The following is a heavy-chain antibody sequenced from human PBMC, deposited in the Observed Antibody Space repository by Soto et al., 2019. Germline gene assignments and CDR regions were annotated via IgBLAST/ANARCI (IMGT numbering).Heavy chain of an antibody. Sequence: PVGSLRLSWSASGFTFSSYPMHWVRQAPGKGLEWVAVISYDGTNKLHTDSVKGRFTIYRDNPRNTLYLQMNSMRPEDTAVYYCPRGPLAQYGRTPTCYTPYFKTWGQGTTVTVSS. CDR1: GFTFSSYP. CDR3: PRGPLAQYGRTPTCYTPYFKT. CDR2: ISYDGTNK. D-gene: IGHD2-2*01. V-gene: IGHV3-30-3*01. J-gene: IGHJ1*01.